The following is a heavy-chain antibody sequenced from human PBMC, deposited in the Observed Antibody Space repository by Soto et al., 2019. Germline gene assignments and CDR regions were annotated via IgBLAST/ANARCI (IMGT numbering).Heavy chain of an antibody. V-gene: IGHV1-69*01. CDR2: IVPVFGTT. CDR3: ARSRATTVVFDI. J-gene: IGHJ3*02. D-gene: IGHD4-17*01. CDR1: GASFRTDA. Sequence: QVQMVQSGTEVKNPGSSVRVSCTASGASFRTDAISWVRQAPGQGLEWMGRIVPVFGTTNFAQRCQGRVTITADESTRSDYIALSSLRSEDSAVYYCARSRATTVVFDIWGQGTIVTVSS.